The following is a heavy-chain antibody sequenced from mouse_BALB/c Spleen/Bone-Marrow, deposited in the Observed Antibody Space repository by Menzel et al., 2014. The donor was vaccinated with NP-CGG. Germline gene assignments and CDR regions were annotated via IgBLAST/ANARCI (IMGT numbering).Heavy chain of an antibody. CDR3: ARLAKTWYFDV. V-gene: IGHV2-3*01. D-gene: IGHD2-10*02. CDR1: GFSLTSYG. J-gene: IGHJ1*01. Sequence: QVQLKESGPGLVAPSQSLSITCTVSGFSLTSYGVSWVRQPPGKGLECLGVIWGDGSTNYHSALISRLSISKDNSKSHVFRKLNGRQTDDTATGYGARLAKTWYFDVWGAGTTVTVSS. CDR2: IWGDGST.